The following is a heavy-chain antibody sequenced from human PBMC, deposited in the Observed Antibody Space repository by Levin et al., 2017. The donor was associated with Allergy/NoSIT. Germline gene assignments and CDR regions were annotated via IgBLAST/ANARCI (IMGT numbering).Heavy chain of an antibody. J-gene: IGHJ6*02. CDR2: IRNSENTI. CDR1: GFTFSDYY. V-gene: IGHV3-11*01. Sequence: GGSLRLSCAASGFTFSDYYMSWIRQAPGKGLEWVSFIRNSENTIYYADSMKGRFTISRDNAKNSLYLQMNSLRADDTAVYYCARGHYGLDVWGQGTTVTVSS. CDR3: ARGHYGLDV.